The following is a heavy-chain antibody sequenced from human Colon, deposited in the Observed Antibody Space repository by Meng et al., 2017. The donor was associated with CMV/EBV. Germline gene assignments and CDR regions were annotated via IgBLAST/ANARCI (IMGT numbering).Heavy chain of an antibody. CDR2: VKSKADGGTT. J-gene: IGHJ4*02. CDR1: GFTFSNAW. V-gene: IGHV3-15*01. D-gene: IGHD4-11*01. CDR3: TTNFPGVTDVG. Sequence: ASGFTFSNAWMSWVRQAPGKGLGWVGSVKSKADGGTTDYAAPVKGRFTISRDDSKTTLSLQMNSLKTEDTAMYYCTTNFPGVTDVGWGQGTLVTVSS.